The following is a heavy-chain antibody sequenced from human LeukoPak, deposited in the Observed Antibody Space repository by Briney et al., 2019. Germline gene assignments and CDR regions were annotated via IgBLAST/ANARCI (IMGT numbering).Heavy chain of an antibody. Sequence: SETLSLTCSVSGGSISSSSHYWGWIRQPPGKGLQWIGSIHHSGSSYYKPSLKSRVTISVDTSKNQFSLKLNSVTAADTAVYYCARLIDHADYWDQGTLVTVSS. CDR1: GGSISSSSHY. D-gene: IGHD1-26*01. J-gene: IGHJ4*02. V-gene: IGHV4-39*01. CDR2: IHHSGSS. CDR3: ARLIDHADY.